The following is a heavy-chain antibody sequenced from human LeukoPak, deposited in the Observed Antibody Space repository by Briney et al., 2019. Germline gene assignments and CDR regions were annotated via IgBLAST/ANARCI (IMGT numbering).Heavy chain of an antibody. CDR1: GFTFSSYA. V-gene: IGHV3-23*01. J-gene: IGHJ4*02. D-gene: IGHD3-3*01. CDR2: ISGSGGST. CDR3: AKTSLPNHEPRLITIFGVVIEGPPDY. Sequence: QTGESLRLSCAASGFTFSSYAMSWVRQAPGKGLEWVSAISGSGGSTYYADSVKGRFTISRDNSKNTLYLQMNSLRAEDTAVYYCAKTSLPNHEPRLITIFGVVIEGPPDYWGQGTLVTVSS.